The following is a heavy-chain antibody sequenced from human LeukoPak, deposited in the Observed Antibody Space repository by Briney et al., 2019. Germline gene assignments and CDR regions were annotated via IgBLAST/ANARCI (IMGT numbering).Heavy chain of an antibody. V-gene: IGHV3-23*01. D-gene: IGHD3-16*02. CDR1: GFTVSSNY. CDR3: AKESLYYFDY. Sequence: GGSLRLSCAASGFTVSSNYMSWVRQAPGKGLEWVSAISGSGGSTYYADSVKGRFTISRDNSKNTLYLQMNSLRAEDTAVYYCAKESLYYFDYWGQGTLVTVSS. CDR2: ISGSGGST. J-gene: IGHJ4*02.